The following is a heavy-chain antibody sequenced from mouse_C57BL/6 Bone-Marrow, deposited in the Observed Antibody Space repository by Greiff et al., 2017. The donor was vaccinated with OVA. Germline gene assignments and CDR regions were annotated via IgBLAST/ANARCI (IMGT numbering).Heavy chain of an antibody. J-gene: IGHJ2*01. D-gene: IGHD3-2*02. Sequence: VQGVESGAELARPGASVKMSCKASGYTFTSYTMHWVKQRPGQGLEWIGYINPSSGYTKYNQKFKDKATLTADKSSSTAYMQLSSLTSEDSAVYYCARQLRPYYFDYWGQGTTLTVSS. CDR3: ARQLRPYYFDY. CDR1: GYTFTSYT. CDR2: INPSSGYT. V-gene: IGHV1-4*01.